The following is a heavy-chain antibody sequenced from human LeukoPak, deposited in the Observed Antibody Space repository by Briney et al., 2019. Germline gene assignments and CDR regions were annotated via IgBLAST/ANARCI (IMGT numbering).Heavy chain of an antibody. D-gene: IGHD6-19*01. CDR3: AVAVAGTGDYFDY. J-gene: IGHJ4*02. Sequence: GGALRLSCAASGFTFSSYGMSWVRQAPGKGLEWVANINKNGSEKYYVDSVKGRFTISRDNAKNTLYLQMNSLRAEDTAVYYCAVAVAGTGDYFDYWGQGTLVTVSS. V-gene: IGHV3-7*01. CDR2: INKNGSEK. CDR1: GFTFSSYG.